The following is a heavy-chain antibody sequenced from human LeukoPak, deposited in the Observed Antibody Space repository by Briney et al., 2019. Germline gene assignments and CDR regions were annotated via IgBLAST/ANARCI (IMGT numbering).Heavy chain of an antibody. CDR1: GFTFSSYG. CDR3: AKDAIAVAAYYYMDV. Sequence: GGSLRLSCAASGFTFSSYGMHWVRQAPGKGLEWVAFIRYDGSNKYYADSVKGRFTISRDNSKNTPYLQMNSLRAEDTAVYYCAKDAIAVAAYYYMDVWGKGTTVTVSS. J-gene: IGHJ6*03. D-gene: IGHD6-19*01. V-gene: IGHV3-30*02. CDR2: IRYDGSNK.